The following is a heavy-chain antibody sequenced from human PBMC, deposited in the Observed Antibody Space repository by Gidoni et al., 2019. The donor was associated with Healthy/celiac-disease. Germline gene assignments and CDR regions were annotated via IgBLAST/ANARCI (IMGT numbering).Heavy chain of an antibody. J-gene: IGHJ5*02. CDR2: FDPEDGET. CDR3: ATGVRPTSVQTGWFDP. CDR1: GYTLTELS. V-gene: IGHV1-24*01. D-gene: IGHD3-16*01. Sequence: QVQLVQSGAEVKKPGASVKVSGKVSGYTLTELSMHWVRQAPGKGLEWMGGFDPEDGETIYAQKFQGRVTMTEDTSTDTAYMELRSLRSEDTAVYYCATGVRPTSVQTGWFDPWGQGTLVTVSS.